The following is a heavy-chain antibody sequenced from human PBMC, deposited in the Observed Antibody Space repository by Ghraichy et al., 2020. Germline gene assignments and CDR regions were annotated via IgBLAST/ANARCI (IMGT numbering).Heavy chain of an antibody. D-gene: IGHD3-22*01. CDR2: IYYSGST. CDR1: GGSISSSSYY. J-gene: IGHJ4*02. V-gene: IGHV4-39*01. Sequence: SETLSLTCTVSGGSISSSSYYWGWIRQPPGKGLEWIGSIYYSGSTYYNPSLKSRVTISVDTSKNQFSLKLSSVTAADTAVYYCARVGYYDSSVLGWGQGTLVTVSS. CDR3: ARVGYYDSSVLG.